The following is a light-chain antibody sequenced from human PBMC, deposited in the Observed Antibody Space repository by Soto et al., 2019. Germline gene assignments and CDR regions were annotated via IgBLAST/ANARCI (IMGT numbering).Light chain of an antibody. Sequence: EIVLTQSPATLSLSPGERATLSCRASQSVGSYLAWYQQKPGQAPRLLIYDASNRATGIQARFSGSGSGTDFTLTISSLEPEDFEVYYCQQRSNWPTITFGQGTRLEIK. CDR3: QQRSNWPTIT. V-gene: IGKV3-11*01. CDR1: QSVGSY. CDR2: DAS. J-gene: IGKJ5*01.